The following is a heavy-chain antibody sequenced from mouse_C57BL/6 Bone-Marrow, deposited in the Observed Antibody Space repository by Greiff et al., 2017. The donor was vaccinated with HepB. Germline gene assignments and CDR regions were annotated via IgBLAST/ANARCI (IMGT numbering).Heavy chain of an antibody. CDR3: ARRPFHLCYFDV. J-gene: IGHJ1*03. CDR2: ISGGGGNT. V-gene: IGHV5-9*01. CDR1: GFTFSSYT. Sequence: EVQLVESGGGLVKPGGSLKLSCAASGFTFSSYTMSWVRQTPEKRLEWVATISGGGGNTYYPDSVKGRFTISRDNAKNTLYLQMSSLRSEDTAWYYCARRPFHLCYFDVWGTGTTVTVSS.